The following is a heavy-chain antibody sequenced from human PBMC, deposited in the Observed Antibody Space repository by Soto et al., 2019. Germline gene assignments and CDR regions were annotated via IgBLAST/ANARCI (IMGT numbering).Heavy chain of an antibody. V-gene: IGHV3-48*02. D-gene: IGHD6-19*01. CDR1: GFTFSCYS. CDR3: ARDIGSGWYYFDY. Sequence: EVQLVESGGNLVQPGGSLRLSCAASGFTFSCYSMNWVRQAPGKGLEWVSYITPSSDTIYYADSVKGRFTISRDNGKNSLYLQMNSLRDEDTAVYYCARDIGSGWYYFDYWGQGNMVIVSS. J-gene: IGHJ4*02. CDR2: ITPSSDTI.